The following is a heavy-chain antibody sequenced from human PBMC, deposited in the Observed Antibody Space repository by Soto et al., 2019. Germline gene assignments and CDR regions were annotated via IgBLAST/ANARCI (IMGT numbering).Heavy chain of an antibody. J-gene: IGHJ6*02. V-gene: IGHV1-69*12. D-gene: IGHD1-7*01. CDR2: IIPIFGTA. CDR1: GGTFSSYA. Sequence: QVQLVQSGAEVKKPGSSVKVSCKASGGTFSSYAISWVRQAPGQGLEWMGGIIPIFGTANYAQKFQGRVPITADESTSTAYMELSSLRSEDTAVYYCARDRNTITGTKNYYYYGMDVWGQGTTVTVSS. CDR3: ARDRNTITGTKNYYYYGMDV.